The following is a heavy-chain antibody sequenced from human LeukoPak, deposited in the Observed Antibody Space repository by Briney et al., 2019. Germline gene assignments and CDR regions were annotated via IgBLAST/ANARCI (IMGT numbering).Heavy chain of an antibody. D-gene: IGHD2-15*01. V-gene: IGHV3-74*01. J-gene: IGHJ4*02. CDR3: VGDPTRADCRDGSCFFDY. CDR2: IISDGSST. CDR1: GFTFSMYW. Sequence: GGSLRLSCAASGFTFSMYWMHWVRQAPGKGLVWVSRIISDGSSTSYADSVKGRFTMSRDNARNTLYLQMNSLRAEDTAVYYCVGDPTRADCRDGSCFFDYWGQGTLVTVSA.